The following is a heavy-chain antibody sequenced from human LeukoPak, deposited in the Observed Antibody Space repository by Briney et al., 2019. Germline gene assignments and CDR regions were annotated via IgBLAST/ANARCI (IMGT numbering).Heavy chain of an antibody. CDR2: IRYDGSNK. D-gene: IGHD2/OR15-2a*01. CDR3: AKDLYGPGYYYMDV. CDR1: GVTFSSYG. Sequence: GGSLRLSCAASGVTFSSYGMHWVRQAPGKGVEGGAFIRYDGSNKYYADSVKGRFTISRDNSKNTLYLQMNSLRAEDTAVYYCAKDLYGPGYYYMDVWGKGTTVTVSS. J-gene: IGHJ6*03. V-gene: IGHV3-30*02.